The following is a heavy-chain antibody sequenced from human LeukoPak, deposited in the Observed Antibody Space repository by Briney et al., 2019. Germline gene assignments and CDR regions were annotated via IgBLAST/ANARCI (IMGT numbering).Heavy chain of an antibody. CDR2: IWYDGSNK. D-gene: IGHD4-17*01. CDR3: AVTGGPTVTAFDL. Sequence: GGSLRLSCAASGFTFSSYGMHWVRQAPGKGLEWVAVIWYDGSNKYYADSVKGRFTISRDNSKNTLYLQMNSLRVEDTAVYYCAVTGGPTVTAFDLWGQGILVTVSS. CDR1: GFTFSSYG. J-gene: IGHJ4*02. V-gene: IGHV3-33*01.